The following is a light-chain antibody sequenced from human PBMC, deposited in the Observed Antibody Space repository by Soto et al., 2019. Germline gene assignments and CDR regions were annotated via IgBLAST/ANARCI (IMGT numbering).Light chain of an antibody. CDR3: QQYNSYSSWT. CDR1: QSISSW. Sequence: DIQMTQPPSTLSASVGDRVTITCRASQSISSWLAWYQQKPGKAPKLLIYDASSLESGVPSRFRGSGSGTEFTLTISSLQPDDFATYYCQQYNSYSSWTFGQGTKVDIK. CDR2: DAS. J-gene: IGKJ1*01. V-gene: IGKV1-5*01.